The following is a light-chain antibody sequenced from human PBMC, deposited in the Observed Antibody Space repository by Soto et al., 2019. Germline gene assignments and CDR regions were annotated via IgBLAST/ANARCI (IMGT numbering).Light chain of an antibody. CDR2: DAS. CDR1: QDISNY. CDR3: QQYDYLPIT. V-gene: IGKV1-33*01. J-gene: IGKJ5*01. Sequence: DVQITQSPSSLSASVGDSVTITCQASQDISNYLNWYQQKPGKAPKLLIYDASNLDIGVPSRFSGSGSGTHFTFTISSLQPEDFATYYCQQYDYLPITFGQGTRLEIK.